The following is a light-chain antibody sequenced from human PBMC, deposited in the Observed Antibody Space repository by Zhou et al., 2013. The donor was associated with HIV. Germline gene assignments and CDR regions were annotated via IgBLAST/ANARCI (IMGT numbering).Light chain of an antibody. CDR1: QSISSW. Sequence: DIQMTQSPSTLSTSVGDRVTITCRASQSISSWLAWYQQKPGKAPNLLIYKASSLESGVSSRFSGSGSGTDFTLTISSLQPEDFATYYCQKYDTYAKTFGQGPRSKSN. J-gene: IGKJ1*01. CDR3: QKYDTYAKT. CDR2: KAS. V-gene: IGKV1-5*03.